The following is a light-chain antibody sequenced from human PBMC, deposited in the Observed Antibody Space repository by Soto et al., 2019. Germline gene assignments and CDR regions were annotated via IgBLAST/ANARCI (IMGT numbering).Light chain of an antibody. V-gene: IGLV2-14*01. Sequence: QSALTQPASVSGSPGQSIAISCTGTRSDVGAYNYVSWYQQHPGKAPKLMISEVTNRPSGVSDRFSGSKSGNTASLTISGLQAEDEADYYCSSYTSSSTLFGTGTKV. CDR1: RSDVGAYNY. CDR2: EVT. J-gene: IGLJ1*01. CDR3: SSYTSSSTL.